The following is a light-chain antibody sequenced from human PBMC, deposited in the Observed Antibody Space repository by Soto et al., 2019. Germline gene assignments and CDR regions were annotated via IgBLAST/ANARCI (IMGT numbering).Light chain of an antibody. J-gene: IGKJ5*01. CDR1: QSVSTY. Sequence: EIVLTQSPATLSLSPWEGATLSCRASQSVSTYLAWYQQKPGQAPRLLIYDASKRATGVPARFSGSGSGTEFTLTINSLQSEDSAVYYCQQHNQWPITFGQGTRLEIK. CDR2: DAS. V-gene: IGKV3-11*01. CDR3: QQHNQWPIT.